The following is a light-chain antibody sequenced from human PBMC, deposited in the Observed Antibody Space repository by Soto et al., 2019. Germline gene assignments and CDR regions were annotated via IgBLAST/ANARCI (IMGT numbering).Light chain of an antibody. CDR2: AAS. CDR1: QAISIY. CDR3: QQYNGAPPT. V-gene: IGKV1-27*01. J-gene: IGKJ1*01. Sequence: DIQMTQSPSSLSTSVGDRVTITCRASQAISIYLAWYQQKPGKVPKLLIYAASTLQSGVPSRFSGSGSGTDFTLTISSLQPEDVATYYCQQYNGAPPTFGQGTKVEIK.